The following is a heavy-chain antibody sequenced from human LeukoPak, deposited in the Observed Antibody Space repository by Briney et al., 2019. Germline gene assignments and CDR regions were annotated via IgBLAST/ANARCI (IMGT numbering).Heavy chain of an antibody. CDR2: ISGSGGST. Sequence: GGSLRLSCAASGFTVGSSYMSWVRQAPGKGLEWVAAISGSGGSTYYADSVKGRFTISRDNSKNTLYLQMNSLRAEDTAVYYGASAYDSSRYPIRVSYSYMDVWGKGTTVTVSS. D-gene: IGHD3-22*01. CDR1: GFTVGSSY. CDR3: ASAYDSSRYPIRVSYSYMDV. V-gene: IGHV3-23*01. J-gene: IGHJ6*03.